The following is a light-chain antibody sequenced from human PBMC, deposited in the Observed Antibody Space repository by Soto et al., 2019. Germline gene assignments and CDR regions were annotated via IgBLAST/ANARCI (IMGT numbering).Light chain of an antibody. V-gene: IGLV2-14*01. Sequence: QSALTQPASVSGSPGQSITISCTGTSSDVGGYNYVSWYQQHPGKAPKLMIYDVSNRPSGVSNRFSGSKSGNTASLTISGLQAEDEADSYCSSYTSSGTLEVVFGGGTKLTVL. CDR3: SSYTSSGTLEVV. J-gene: IGLJ2*01. CDR1: SSDVGGYNY. CDR2: DVS.